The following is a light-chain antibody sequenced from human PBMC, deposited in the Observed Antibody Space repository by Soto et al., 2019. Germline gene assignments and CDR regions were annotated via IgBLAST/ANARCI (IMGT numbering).Light chain of an antibody. CDR1: SGHSSYA. CDR3: QTWGTGMI. CDR2: LKSDGSH. Sequence: QSVLTQSPSASASLGASVKLTCTLSSGHSSYAIAWHQQQPEKGPRYLMKLKSDGSHNKGDGIPDRFSGSSSGAERYLTISSLQSEDEADYYCQTWGTGMIFGGGTKLTVL. J-gene: IGLJ2*01. V-gene: IGLV4-69*01.